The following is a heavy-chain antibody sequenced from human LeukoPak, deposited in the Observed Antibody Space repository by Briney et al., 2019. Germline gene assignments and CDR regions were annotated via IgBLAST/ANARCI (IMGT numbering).Heavy chain of an antibody. CDR1: GFTFSSYA. V-gene: IGHV3-30-3*01. J-gene: IGHJ4*02. Sequence: PGGSLRLSCAASGFTFSSYAMHWVRQAPGKGLEWVAVISYDGSNKYYADSVKGRFTISRDNSKNTLYLQMNTLRAEDTAVYYCARDRDYGGSSVGDYWGQGTLVIVSS. CDR2: ISYDGSNK. CDR3: ARDRDYGGSSVGDY. D-gene: IGHD4-23*01.